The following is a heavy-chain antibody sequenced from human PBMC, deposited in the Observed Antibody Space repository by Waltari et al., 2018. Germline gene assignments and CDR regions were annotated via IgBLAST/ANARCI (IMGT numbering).Heavy chain of an antibody. J-gene: IGHJ2*01. D-gene: IGHD6-13*01. CDR2: FDPEDGET. Sequence: QVQLVQSGAEVKKPGASVKVSCKVSGYTLTDLSMHWVLQAPGKGLEGMGGFDPEDGETIYAQKFQGRVTMTEDTSTDTAYMELSSLRSEDTAVYYCATVSIAAGWDWYFDLWGRGTLVTVSS. CDR1: GYTLTDLS. CDR3: ATVSIAAGWDWYFDL. V-gene: IGHV1-24*01.